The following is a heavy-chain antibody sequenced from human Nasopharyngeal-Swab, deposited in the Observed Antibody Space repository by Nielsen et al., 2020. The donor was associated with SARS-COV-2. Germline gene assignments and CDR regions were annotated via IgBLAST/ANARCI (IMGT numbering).Heavy chain of an antibody. J-gene: IGHJ4*02. V-gene: IGHV3-74*01. D-gene: IGHD2-15*01. CDR2: INSDGSII. Sequence: WNRQPPGKGLVWVSRINSDGSIIDYADSVKGRFTVSRDNARNTLNLQMNSLRAEDTALYYCVCGETTPSDYWGQGTLVTVSS. CDR3: VCGETTPSDY.